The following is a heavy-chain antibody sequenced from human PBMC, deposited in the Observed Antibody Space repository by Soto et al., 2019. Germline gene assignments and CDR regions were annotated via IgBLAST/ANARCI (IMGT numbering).Heavy chain of an antibody. V-gene: IGHV1-8*01. CDR1: GYTFTNYD. CDR3: ARGLFRRTWFDP. Sequence: QVQLVQSGAEVKKPGASVQVSCKASGYTFTNYDIHWVRQATGQGLEWMGWMNPDSGNTGQSKQFQGRVTMTRDTSISTAYMEMSSLRSEDTAVYYCARGLFRRTWFDPWGQGTLVTVPS. J-gene: IGHJ5*02. CDR2: MNPDSGNT.